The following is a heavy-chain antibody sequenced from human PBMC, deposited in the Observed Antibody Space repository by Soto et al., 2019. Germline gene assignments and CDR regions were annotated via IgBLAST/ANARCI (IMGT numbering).Heavy chain of an antibody. CDR3: ARSRAQDPPAY. CDR1: GGSISTTNW. V-gene: IGHV4-4*02. J-gene: IGHJ4*02. D-gene: IGHD2-2*01. Sequence: QVQLHQSGPGLVKPSGTLSLNCAVSGGSISTTNWWSWVRQPPGKGLEWIGEIYHRGNTNYSPSFKRRVTMSVDKSNNQFSLRLTSVTAADTAVYYCARSRAQDPPAYWGQGTLVTVSS. CDR2: IYHRGNT.